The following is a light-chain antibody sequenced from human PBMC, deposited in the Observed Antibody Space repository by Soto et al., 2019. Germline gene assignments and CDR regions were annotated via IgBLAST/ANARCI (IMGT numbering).Light chain of an antibody. Sequence: ELVMTQSPATLSVSPGERATLSCRASETVATNLAWYQQKPGQAPRLLISGASTSAAGISDRFRGSGSRTEFTLTISSLRSEDSAIYYGQQYFEWPPMTFGQGTKVDIK. CDR3: QQYFEWPPMT. CDR2: GAS. J-gene: IGKJ1*01. CDR1: ETVATN. V-gene: IGKV3-15*01.